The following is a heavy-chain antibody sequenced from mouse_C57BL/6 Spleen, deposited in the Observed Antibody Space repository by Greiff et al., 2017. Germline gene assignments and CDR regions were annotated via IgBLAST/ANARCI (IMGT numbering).Heavy chain of an antibody. J-gene: IGHJ1*03. CDR1: GYTFTSYW. D-gene: IGHD6-1*01. V-gene: IGHV1-52*01. Sequence: QVQLKQPGAELVRPGSSVKLSCTASGYTFTSYWMHWVKQRPMKGLEWIGNIDPSDSATHYNNKFKDKATLTIDKSSSTAYMQLSSLTSEDSAVYYCARWKPHFDVWGTGTTLTVSS. CDR2: IDPSDSAT. CDR3: ARWKPHFDV.